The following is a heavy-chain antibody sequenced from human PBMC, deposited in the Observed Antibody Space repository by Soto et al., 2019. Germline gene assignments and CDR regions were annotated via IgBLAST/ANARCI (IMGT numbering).Heavy chain of an antibody. D-gene: IGHD2-21*02. J-gene: IGHJ6*02. V-gene: IGHV4-34*01. Sequence: QVQLQQWGAGLLKPSETLSLTCAVYGGSFSGYYWSWIRQPPGKGLEWIGEINHSGSTNYNPSLNRRGTISVDTSKNPFSLKLSSVTTADTAVYFCAMVTGRYYYGMDVWGQGTTVTVSS. CDR3: AMVTGRYYYGMDV. CDR2: INHSGST. CDR1: GGSFSGYY.